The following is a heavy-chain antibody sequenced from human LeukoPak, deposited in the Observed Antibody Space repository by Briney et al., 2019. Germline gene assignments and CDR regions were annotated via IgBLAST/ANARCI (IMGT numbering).Heavy chain of an antibody. CDR1: GFIFSNYA. J-gene: IGHJ4*02. Sequence: GGSLKLSCSASGFIFSNYAMHWVRLTPGKGLEWVAIISYDGTRQYYADSVKGRFTISRDNSKNTLYLQMNGLRPEDTAVYYCARDGGDKTAHYGDQFDEWGQGTLVTVSS. CDR2: ISYDGTRQ. V-gene: IGHV3-30*04. D-gene: IGHD3-9*01. CDR3: ARDGGDKTAHYGDQFDE.